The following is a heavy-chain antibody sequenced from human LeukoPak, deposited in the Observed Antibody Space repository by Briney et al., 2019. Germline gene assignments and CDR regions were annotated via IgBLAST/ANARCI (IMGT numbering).Heavy chain of an antibody. CDR3: ARELLAAAGM. Sequence: GGSLRLSCAASRFTVSSNYMSWVRQAPGKGLEWVSVIYSGGSTYYADSVKGRFTISRDNSKNTLYLQMNSLRAEDTAVYYCARELLAAAGMWGQGTLVTVSS. CDR2: IYSGGST. D-gene: IGHD6-13*01. CDR1: RFTVSSNY. J-gene: IGHJ4*02. V-gene: IGHV3-66*01.